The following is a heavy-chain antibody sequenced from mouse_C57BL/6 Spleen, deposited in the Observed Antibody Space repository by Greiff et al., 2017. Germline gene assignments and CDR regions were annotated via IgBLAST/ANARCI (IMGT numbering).Heavy chain of an antibody. D-gene: IGHD2-5*01. V-gene: IGHV1-54*01. CDR3: ASWAIRSNYEGAMGC. J-gene: IGHJ4*01. CDR2: INPGSGGT. Sequence: VQLQQSGAELVRPGTSVKVSCKASGYAFTNYLIEWVKQRPGQGLEWIGVINPGSGGTNYNEKFKGKATMTADTSASTAYMQYRSLTSEVSAVYFCASWAIRSNYEGAMGCWGQGTSVTVAS. CDR1: GYAFTNYL.